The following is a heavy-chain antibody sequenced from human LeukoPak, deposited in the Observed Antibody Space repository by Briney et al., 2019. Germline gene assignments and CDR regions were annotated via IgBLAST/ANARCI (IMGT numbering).Heavy chain of an antibody. D-gene: IGHD3-16*02. Sequence: SQTLSLTCAISGDSVSSNSAAWNWIRQSPSRGLEWLGRTYYRSKWYNDYAVSVKSRITINPDTSKNQFSLQPNSVTPEDTAVYYCERNKGAQLSWYFDLWGRGTLVTVSS. CDR3: ERNKGAQLSWYFDL. J-gene: IGHJ2*01. CDR2: TYYRSKWYN. V-gene: IGHV6-1*01. CDR1: GDSVSSNSAA.